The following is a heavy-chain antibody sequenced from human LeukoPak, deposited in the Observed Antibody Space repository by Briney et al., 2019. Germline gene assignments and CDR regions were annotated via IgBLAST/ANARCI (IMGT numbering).Heavy chain of an antibody. D-gene: IGHD6-13*01. J-gene: IGHJ4*02. V-gene: IGHV1-69*05. CDR2: IIPIFGTA. CDR1: GGTFISYA. Sequence: GSSVKVSCKASGGTFISYAISWVRQAPGQGLEWMGGIIPIFGTANYAQKFQGRGTITTDESTSTAYMELSSLRSEDTAVYYCARDRASSSWFDYWGQGTLVTVSS. CDR3: ARDRASSSWFDY.